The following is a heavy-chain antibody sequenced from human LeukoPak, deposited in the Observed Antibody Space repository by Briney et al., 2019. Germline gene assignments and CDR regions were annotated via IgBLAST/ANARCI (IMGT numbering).Heavy chain of an antibody. CDR1: GGSISSSSYY. V-gene: IGHV4-39*07. D-gene: IGHD3-10*01. CDR2: IYYSGST. J-gene: IGHJ4*02. Sequence: PSETLSLTCTVSGGSISSSSYYWGWIRQPPGKGLEWIGSIYYSGSTYYNPSLKSRVTISVDTSKNQFSLKLSSVTAADTAVYYCARGWYYYGSGSLGELDYWGQGTLVTVSS. CDR3: ARGWYYYGSGSLGELDY.